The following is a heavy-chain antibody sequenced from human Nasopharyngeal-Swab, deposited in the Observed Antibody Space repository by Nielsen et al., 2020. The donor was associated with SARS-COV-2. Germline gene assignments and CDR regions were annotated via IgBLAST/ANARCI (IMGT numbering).Heavy chain of an antibody. CDR1: GFTVSSNY. CDR3: ARSSGYSYGYAGYYGMDV. D-gene: IGHD5-18*01. J-gene: IGHJ6*02. CDR2: IYSGGST. V-gene: IGHV3-53*01. Sequence: GESLKISCAASGFTVSSNYMSWARQAPGKGLEWVSVIYSGGSTYYADSVKGRFTISRDNSKNTLYLQMNSLRAEDTAVYYCARSSGYSYGYAGYYGMDVWGQGTTVTVSS.